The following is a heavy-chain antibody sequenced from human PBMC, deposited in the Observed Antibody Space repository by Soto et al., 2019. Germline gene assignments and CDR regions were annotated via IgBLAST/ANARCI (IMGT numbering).Heavy chain of an antibody. CDR2: IKHDGREK. CDR1: GCTLSSYW. D-gene: IGHD2-21*01. CDR3: ARVGLVNYGMDV. V-gene: IGHV3-7*03. J-gene: IGHJ6*02. Sequence: WGSLRLSCAASGCTLSSYWMCWDRQAPGKGLEWVAKIKHDGREKYYVDSVKGRFTISRDSAKNSLYLQINSLRAEDTAVYYCARVGLVNYGMDVWGQGTTVTVSS.